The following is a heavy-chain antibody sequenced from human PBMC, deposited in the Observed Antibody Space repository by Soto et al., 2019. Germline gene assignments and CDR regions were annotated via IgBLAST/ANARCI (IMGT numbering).Heavy chain of an antibody. Sequence: SVKIACKASGGTFSSYAISWVRQAPGQGLEWMGGIIPIFGTANYAQKFQGRVTITADESTSTAYMELSSLRSEVTAVYYCARDFDSSGYTDYWGQGTLVTVSS. CDR2: IIPIFGTA. CDR1: GGTFSSYA. J-gene: IGHJ4*02. V-gene: IGHV1-69*13. D-gene: IGHD3-22*01. CDR3: ARDFDSSGYTDY.